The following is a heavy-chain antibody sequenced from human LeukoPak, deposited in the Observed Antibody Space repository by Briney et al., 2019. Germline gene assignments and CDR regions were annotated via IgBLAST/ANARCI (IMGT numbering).Heavy chain of an antibody. CDR2: ISQDGSNK. D-gene: IGHD3-10*01. J-gene: IGHJ4*02. V-gene: IGHV3-30*03. CDR1: GFTFSSYG. CDR3: ATGGSESYYRLDY. Sequence: QTGGSLRLSCAASGFTFSSYGMHWVRQAPGKGLEWVAVISQDGSNKYYADSVKGRFTISRDNSRNTLYLQMNSLRAEDTAVYYCATGGSESYYRLDYWGQGTLVPVSS.